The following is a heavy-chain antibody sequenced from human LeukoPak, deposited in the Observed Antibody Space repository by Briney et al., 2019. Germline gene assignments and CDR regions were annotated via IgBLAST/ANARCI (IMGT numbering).Heavy chain of an antibody. CDR2: IWYDGSNK. J-gene: IGHJ4*02. Sequence: GGSLRLSCAASGFTFSSYWMSWVRQAPGKGLEWVAVIWYDGSNKYYADSVKGRFTISRDNSKNTLYLQMNSLRAEDTAVYYCARGGYDSYFDYWGQGTLVTVSS. CDR1: GFTFSSYW. CDR3: ARGGYDSYFDY. D-gene: IGHD5-12*01. V-gene: IGHV3-33*08.